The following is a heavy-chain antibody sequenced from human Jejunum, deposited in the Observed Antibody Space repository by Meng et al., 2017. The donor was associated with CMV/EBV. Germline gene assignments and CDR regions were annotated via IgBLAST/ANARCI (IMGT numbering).Heavy chain of an antibody. J-gene: IGHJ4*02. D-gene: IGHD3-10*01. Sequence: QVQLVQAGPEVKKPGASVTVSCKASGYIFMSYGISWVRQAPGQGLEWVGWISAYNGNTNYVEKLQGRVTMTTDTSTGTAYMELTSLKSDDTAVYYCARVTHSGSPSQSSYWGQGTLVTVSS. CDR1: GYIFMSYG. CDR2: ISAYNGNT. V-gene: IGHV1-18*01. CDR3: ARVTHSGSPSQSSY.